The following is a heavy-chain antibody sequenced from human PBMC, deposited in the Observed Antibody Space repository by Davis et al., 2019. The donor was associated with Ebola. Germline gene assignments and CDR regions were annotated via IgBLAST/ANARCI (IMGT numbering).Heavy chain of an antibody. CDR3: SGSYRTFDY. D-gene: IGHD1-26*01. V-gene: IGHV3-73*01. CDR2: IRTKTNNYAT. CDR1: GFTFSGSA. J-gene: IGHJ4*02. Sequence: GGSLRLSCAASGFTFSGSAMHWVRQASGKGLEWVGRIRTKTNNYATAYAASVKGRFSISRDDSKNTAYLQMNSLKTEDTAVYYCSGSYRTFDYWGQGTLVTVSS.